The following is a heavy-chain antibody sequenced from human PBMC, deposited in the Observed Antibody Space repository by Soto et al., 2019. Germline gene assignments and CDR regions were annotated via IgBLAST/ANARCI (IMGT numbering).Heavy chain of an antibody. J-gene: IGHJ4*02. CDR1: GYTFTSYG. Sequence: ASVKVSCKASGYTFTSYGISWVRQAPGQGLEWMGWISAYNGNTNYAQKFQGRVTMTTDTSTSAVYMELSSLRSEDTAVYYCARGDSSSWYLDYWGQGTLVTVSS. CDR2: ISAYNGNT. V-gene: IGHV1-18*01. CDR3: ARGDSSSWYLDY. D-gene: IGHD6-13*01.